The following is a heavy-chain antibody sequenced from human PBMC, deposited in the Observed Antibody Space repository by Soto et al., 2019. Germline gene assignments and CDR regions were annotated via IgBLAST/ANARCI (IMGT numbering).Heavy chain of an antibody. CDR3: ARHEGGAAADRPLDD. D-gene: IGHD6-13*01. V-gene: IGHV4-59*08. CDR2: IYYSGST. CDR1: GGSISSYY. Sequence: PSETLSLTCTVSGGSISSYYWSWIRQPPGKGLEWIGYIYYSGSTNYNNPALKSRVTMSIDTYTNQFSLKMNSVTAADTAVYYCARHEGGAAADRPLDDRGQGTPVTVSS. J-gene: IGHJ4*02.